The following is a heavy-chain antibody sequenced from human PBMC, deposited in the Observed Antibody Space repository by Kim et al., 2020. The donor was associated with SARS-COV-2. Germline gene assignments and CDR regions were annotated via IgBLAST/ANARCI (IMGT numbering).Heavy chain of an antibody. Sequence: GGSLRLSCAASGFTFSSYSMNWVRQAPGKGLEWVSSISSSSSYIYYADSVKGRFTISRDNAKNSLYLQMNSLRAEDTAVYYCARDHAGYNYGFDYWGQGTLVTVSS. CDR2: ISSSSSYI. CDR1: GFTFSSYS. V-gene: IGHV3-21*01. CDR3: ARDHAGYNYGFDY. D-gene: IGHD5-12*01. J-gene: IGHJ4*02.